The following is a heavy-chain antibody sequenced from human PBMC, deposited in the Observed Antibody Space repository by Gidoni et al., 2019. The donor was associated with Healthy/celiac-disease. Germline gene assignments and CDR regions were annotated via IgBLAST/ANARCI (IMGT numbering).Heavy chain of an antibody. CDR3: ARVCGYFLISLSGHYMDV. CDR2: IYYSGST. V-gene: IGHV4-30-4*01. D-gene: IGHD3-22*01. Sequence: QVQLQESGPGLVTPSQTLSLTCTVPGGSISRGSYYWSWVRQPPGKGLEWIGYIYYSGSTYYNPSLKSRVTISVDTSKNQFSLKLSSVTAADTAVYYCARVCGYFLISLSGHYMDVWGKGTTVTVSS. CDR1: GGSISRGSYY. J-gene: IGHJ6*03.